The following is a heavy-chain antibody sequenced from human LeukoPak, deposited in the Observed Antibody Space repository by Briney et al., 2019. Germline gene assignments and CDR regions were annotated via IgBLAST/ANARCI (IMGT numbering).Heavy chain of an antibody. Sequence: GGSLRLSCAASGFTFSSYSMNWVRQAPGKGLEWVSYISSSSSTIYYADSVKGRFTISRDNAKNSLYLQMNSLRAEDTAVYYCARDSGSSWYGFDYWGQGTLVTVSS. CDR2: ISSSSSTI. J-gene: IGHJ4*02. D-gene: IGHD6-13*01. CDR1: GFTFSSYS. CDR3: ARDSGSSWYGFDY. V-gene: IGHV3-48*01.